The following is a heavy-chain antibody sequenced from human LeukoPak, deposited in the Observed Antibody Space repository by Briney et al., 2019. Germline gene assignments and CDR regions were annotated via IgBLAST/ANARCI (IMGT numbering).Heavy chain of an antibody. D-gene: IGHD5-12*01. V-gene: IGHV3-21*04. J-gene: IGHJ4*02. Sequence: GGSLRLSCAASGFTFSSYSMNWVRQAPGKGLEWVSSISSSSSYIYYADSVKGRFTISRDNAKNSLYLQMSSLRAEDTALYYCARGYSGYVFLDYWGQGTLVTVSS. CDR1: GFTFSSYS. CDR2: ISSSSSYI. CDR3: ARGYSGYVFLDY.